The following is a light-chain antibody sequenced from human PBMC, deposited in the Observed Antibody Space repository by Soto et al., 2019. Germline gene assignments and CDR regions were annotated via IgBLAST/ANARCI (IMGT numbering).Light chain of an antibody. CDR1: QSVSSN. Sequence: TQSTRTLSLSSGGKATLSCRASQSVSSNLAWYQQKPGQAPRLLIYGASTRATGIPARFSGSGSGTEFTLTISSLQSEDFAVYYCQQYNNWWTFGQGTKV. CDR3: QQYNNWWT. CDR2: GAS. J-gene: IGKJ1*01. V-gene: IGKV3-15*01.